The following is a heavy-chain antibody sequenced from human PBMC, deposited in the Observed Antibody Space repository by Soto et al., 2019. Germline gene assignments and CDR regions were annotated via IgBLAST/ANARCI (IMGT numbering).Heavy chain of an antibody. CDR2: IRSKANSYAT. CDR1: GFTFSGSA. J-gene: IGHJ6*02. D-gene: IGHD3-9*01. CDR3: TTEAEYDILTGYPYYYYGMDV. V-gene: IGHV3-73*02. Sequence: EVQLVESGGGLVQPGGSLKLSCAASGFTFSGSAMHWVRQASGKGLEWVGRIRSKANSYATAYAASVKGRFTIYRDDSKTTAYLQMTSLKTEDTAVYYCTTEAEYDILTGYPYYYYGMDVWGQGTTVTVSS.